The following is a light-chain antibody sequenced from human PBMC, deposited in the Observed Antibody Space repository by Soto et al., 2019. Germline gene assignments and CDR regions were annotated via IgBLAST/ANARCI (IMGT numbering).Light chain of an antibody. CDR2: GAS. J-gene: IGKJ2*01. Sequence: EIVLTQSPGTLSLSPGERATLSCRASQSVSSSYLAWYQQTPGQAPRLLIYGASSRATGIPDRFSGSGSGTDFTLTISRLEPEDFAVYYCQQYGSSPMSTFGQGTKLEIK. CDR3: QQYGSSPMST. V-gene: IGKV3-20*01. CDR1: QSVSSSY.